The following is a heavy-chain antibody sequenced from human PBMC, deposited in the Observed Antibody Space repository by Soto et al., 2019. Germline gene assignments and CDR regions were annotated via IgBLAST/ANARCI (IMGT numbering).Heavy chain of an antibody. Sequence: GGSLRLSCAASGFTVSSNYMSWVRQAPGKGLEWVSVIYSGGSTYYADSVKGRFTISRDNSKNTLYLQTNSLRAEDTAVYYCAKSVEWLFHYYYGMDVWGQGTTVTVSS. J-gene: IGHJ6*02. CDR2: IYSGGST. CDR1: GFTVSSNY. CDR3: AKSVEWLFHYYYGMDV. V-gene: IGHV3-53*01. D-gene: IGHD3-3*01.